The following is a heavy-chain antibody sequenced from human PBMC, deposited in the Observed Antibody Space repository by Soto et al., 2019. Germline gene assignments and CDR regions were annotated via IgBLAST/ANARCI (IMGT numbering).Heavy chain of an antibody. V-gene: IGHV3-9*01. CDR2: IRWDSTSI. J-gene: IGHJ4*02. D-gene: IGHD5-18*01. CDR1: GFTFDDYA. Sequence: EVQLVESGGALVQPGRSLRLSCAASGFTFDDYAIHWVRQAPGKGPEWVSGIRWDSTSIGYADSVKGRFTISRDNAKKSLYLQMNSLRAEDTAVYFCAKDFTTMVRLCDYWGQGTLVTVSS. CDR3: AKDFTTMVRLCDY.